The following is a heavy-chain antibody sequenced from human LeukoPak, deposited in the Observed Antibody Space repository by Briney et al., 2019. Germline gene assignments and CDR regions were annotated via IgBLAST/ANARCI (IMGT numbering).Heavy chain of an antibody. Sequence: PSETPSLTCAVSGYSISSGYYWGWIRQSPGKGLEWIGSIYHSGITYYKPSLKSRVSISVDTSKNQFSLNLSSVTAADTAVYYCARAAFHYYYYMDVWGKGTTVTVSS. CDR3: ARAAFHYYYYMDV. CDR2: IYHSGIT. V-gene: IGHV4-38-2*01. J-gene: IGHJ6*03. D-gene: IGHD6-13*01. CDR1: GYSISSGYY.